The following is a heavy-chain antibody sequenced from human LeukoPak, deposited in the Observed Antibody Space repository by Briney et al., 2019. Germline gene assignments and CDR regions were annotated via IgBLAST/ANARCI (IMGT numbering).Heavy chain of an antibody. CDR1: GYRFTSYW. D-gene: IGHD2-15*01. Sequence: GESLKISCKGSGYRFTSYWIGWVRQMPGKGLEWMGFIYPGDSDTRYSPSFQGQVTISADKSMSTAYLQWSSLKASDTAMYYCASEYCSGGNCYFDYWGQGTLVTVSS. CDR3: ASEYCSGGNCYFDY. CDR2: IYPGDSDT. J-gene: IGHJ4*02. V-gene: IGHV5-51*01.